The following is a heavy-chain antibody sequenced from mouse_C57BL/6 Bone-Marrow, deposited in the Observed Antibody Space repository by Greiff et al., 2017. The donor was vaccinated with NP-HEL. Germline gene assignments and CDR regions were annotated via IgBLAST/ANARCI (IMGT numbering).Heavy chain of an antibody. Sequence: EVQGVESGGGLVQPKGSLKLSCAASGFSFNTYAMNWVRQAPGKGLEWVARIRSKSNNYATYYADSVKDRFTISRDDSESMLYLQMNNLKTEDTAMYYGVGDYDYPYYLDYWGQGTTLTVSS. CDR2: IRSKSNNYAT. J-gene: IGHJ2*01. CDR3: VGDYDYPYYLDY. V-gene: IGHV10-1*01. D-gene: IGHD2-4*01. CDR1: GFSFNTYA.